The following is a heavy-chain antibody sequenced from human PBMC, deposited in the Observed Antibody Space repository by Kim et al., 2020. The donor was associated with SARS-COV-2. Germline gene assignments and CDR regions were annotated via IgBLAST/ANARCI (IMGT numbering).Heavy chain of an antibody. V-gene: IGHV1-3*01. J-gene: IGHJ5*02. CDR1: GYTFTSYA. CDR3: ARSQGTLRDWFDP. CDR2: INAGNGNT. Sequence: ASVKVSCKASGYTFTSYAMHWVRQAPGQRLEWMGWINAGNGNTKYSQKFQGRVTITRDTSASTAYMELSSLRSEDTAVYYCARSQGTLRDWFDPWGQGTLVTVSS. D-gene: IGHD3-10*01.